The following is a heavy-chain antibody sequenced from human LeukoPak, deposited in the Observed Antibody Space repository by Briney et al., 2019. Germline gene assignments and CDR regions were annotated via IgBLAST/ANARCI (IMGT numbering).Heavy chain of an antibody. Sequence: GGSLSLSCAASGFTFSSYSMKWVRQAPGKGLEWVSSITDSSSYMYYADSVKGRFTISRDNAKNSLYLQMSSLRAEDTAVYYCARHLASDYGDLFDYWGQGTLVTVSS. CDR3: ARHLASDYGDLFDY. CDR2: ITDSSSYM. D-gene: IGHD4-17*01. V-gene: IGHV3-21*01. CDR1: GFTFSSYS. J-gene: IGHJ4*02.